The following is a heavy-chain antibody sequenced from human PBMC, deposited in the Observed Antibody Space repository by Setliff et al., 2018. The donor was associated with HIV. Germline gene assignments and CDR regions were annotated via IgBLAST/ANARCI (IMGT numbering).Heavy chain of an antibody. Sequence: SVKVSCKASGGTFSNYGMSWVRQAPGQGLEWMGGIIPISGTANYAQKFQGRVTITADKSTSTAYMELSSLRSEDTAVYYCATRGYSYGYFDYWGQGTLVTVSS. J-gene: IGHJ4*02. CDR3: ATRGYSYGYFDY. V-gene: IGHV1-69*06. CDR1: GGTFSNYG. D-gene: IGHD5-18*01. CDR2: IIPISGTA.